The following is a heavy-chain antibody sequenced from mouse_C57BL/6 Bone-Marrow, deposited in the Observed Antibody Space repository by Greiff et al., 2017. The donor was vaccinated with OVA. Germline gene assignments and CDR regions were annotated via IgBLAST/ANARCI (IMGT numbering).Heavy chain of an antibody. CDR2: ISNGGGST. J-gene: IGHJ1*03. CDR3: ARHEDYGSSHWYFDV. Sequence: EVHLVESGGGLVQPGGSLKLSCAASGFTFSDYYMYWVRQTPEKRLEWVAYISNGGGSTYYPDTVKGRFTISRDNAKNTLYLQMSRLKSEDTAMYYCARHEDYGSSHWYFDVWGTGTTVTVSS. V-gene: IGHV5-12*01. D-gene: IGHD1-1*01. CDR1: GFTFSDYY.